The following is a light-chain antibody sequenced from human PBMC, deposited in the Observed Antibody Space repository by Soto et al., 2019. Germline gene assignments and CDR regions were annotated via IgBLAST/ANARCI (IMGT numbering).Light chain of an antibody. CDR1: SSNIGSNT. CDR3: ATSDDSMNGHLV. CDR2: SLN. J-gene: IGLJ3*02. V-gene: IGLV1-44*01. Sequence: QSVLTQSPSASGTPGQRVTISCSGTSSNIGSNTVSWYQQLPGTAPKLLIYSLNQRPSGVPDRFSCSKSDTSASLAISGLQSEDEAVYYCATSDDSMNGHLVFGTGTKLTVL.